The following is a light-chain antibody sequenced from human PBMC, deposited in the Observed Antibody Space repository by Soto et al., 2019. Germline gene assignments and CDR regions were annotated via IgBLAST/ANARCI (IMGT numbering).Light chain of an antibody. V-gene: IGKV3-20*01. CDR2: GAS. CDR1: QSVSSSY. J-gene: IGKJ2*01. CDR3: QQYGSSPTYT. Sequence: EIVLTQSPGTLSLSPGERATLSCRTSQSVSSSYLAWYQQKPGQAPRLLIYGASSRATGIPDRFSGSGSGTDFTLTISRLEPEVFAVYCCQQYGSSPTYTFGQGTKLEIK.